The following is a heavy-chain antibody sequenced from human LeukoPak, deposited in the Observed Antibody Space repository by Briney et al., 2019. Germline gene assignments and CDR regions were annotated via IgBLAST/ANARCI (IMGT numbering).Heavy chain of an antibody. J-gene: IGHJ5*02. CDR1: GYIFAHNG. Sequence: ASVKVSCKTSGYIFAHNGISWVRQAPGQGPEWMGWISAYNGDTNYAQNFQGRVTMTRDTSTSTVYMELRSLRSDDTAVYYCARHSSGYGWFDPWGQGTLVTVSS. CDR3: ARHSSGYGWFDP. CDR2: ISAYNGDT. D-gene: IGHD6-19*01. V-gene: IGHV1-18*01.